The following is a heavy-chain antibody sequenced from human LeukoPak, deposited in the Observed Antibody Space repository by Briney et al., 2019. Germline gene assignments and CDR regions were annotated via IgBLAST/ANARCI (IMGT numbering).Heavy chain of an antibody. Sequence: SETLSLTCTVSGGSISSYYWSWIRQPPGKGLEWVGEINHSGSTDYNPSLKSRVTISVDTSKNQFSLNLSSATVADTAVYHCARGIVTGTTNWFDPWGQGVLVSVSS. CDR3: ARGIVTGTTNWFDP. D-gene: IGHD1-1*01. CDR2: INHSGST. V-gene: IGHV4-34*01. J-gene: IGHJ5*02. CDR1: GGSISSYY.